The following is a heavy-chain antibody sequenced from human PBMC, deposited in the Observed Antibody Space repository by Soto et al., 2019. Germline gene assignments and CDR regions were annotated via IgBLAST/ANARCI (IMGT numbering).Heavy chain of an antibody. J-gene: IGHJ6*02. CDR1: GGSFSGYY. V-gene: IGHV4-34*01. D-gene: IGHD4-17*01. CDR3: ARGDYVDYYYYYYGMDV. CDR2: INHSGST. Sequence: SETLSLTCAVYGGSFSGYYWSRIHQPPGKGLEWIGEINHSGSTNYNPSLKRRVTISVDTSKNQFSLKLSSVTAADTAVYYCARGDYVDYYYYYYGMDVWGQGTTVTVSS.